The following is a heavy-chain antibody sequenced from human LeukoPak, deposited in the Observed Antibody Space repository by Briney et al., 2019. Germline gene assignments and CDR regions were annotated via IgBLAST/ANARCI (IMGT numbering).Heavy chain of an antibody. V-gene: IGHV4-59*01. CDR2: IDYSATT. D-gene: IGHD2-2*01. CDR1: GGSISSYY. Sequence: ASETLSLTCTVSGGSISSYYWSWIRQPPGKGLEWIGCIDYSATTHYNPSLKSRVTISVDTSRNQFSLKLSSMTAVDTAVYDGARGSSSWVHPFGYWGQGTLVTLSS. CDR3: ARGSSSWVHPFGY. J-gene: IGHJ4*02.